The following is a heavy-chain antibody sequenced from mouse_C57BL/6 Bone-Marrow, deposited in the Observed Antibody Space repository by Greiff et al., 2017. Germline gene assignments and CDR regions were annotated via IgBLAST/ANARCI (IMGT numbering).Heavy chain of an antibody. D-gene: IGHD2-14*01. CDR3: ARGVLVRRWPYYFDY. CDR1: GYTFTSYW. CDR2: IDPNSGGT. J-gene: IGHJ2*01. V-gene: IGHV1-72*01. Sequence: QVQLKQPGAELVKPGASVKLSCKASGYTFTSYWMHWVKQRPGRGLEWIGRIDPNSGGTKYNEKFKSKATLTVDKPSSTAYMQLSSLTSEDSAVYCCARGVLVRRWPYYFDYWGQGTTLTVSA.